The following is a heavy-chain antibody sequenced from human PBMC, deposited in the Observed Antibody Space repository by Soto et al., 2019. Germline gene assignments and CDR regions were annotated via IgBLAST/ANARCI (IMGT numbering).Heavy chain of an antibody. J-gene: IGHJ4*02. CDR1: GGSISSGGYY. D-gene: IGHD6-13*01. V-gene: IGHV4-31*03. Sequence: SETLSLTCTVSGGSISSGGYYWSWIRQHPGKGLEWIGYIYYSGSTYYNPSLKSRVTISVDTSKNQFSLKLSSVTAADTAVYYCASYSFAVAGKLDYWGQGTLVTVSS. CDR3: ASYSFAVAGKLDY. CDR2: IYYSGST.